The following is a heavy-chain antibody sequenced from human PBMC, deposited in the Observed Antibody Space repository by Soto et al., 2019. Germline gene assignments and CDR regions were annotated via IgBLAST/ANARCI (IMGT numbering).Heavy chain of an antibody. V-gene: IGHV1-18*01. D-gene: IGHD3-10*01. CDR3: ARGHEILLLCGELSNWFDP. J-gene: IGHJ5*02. Sequence: QVQLVQSGAEVKKPGASVKVSCKASGYTFTSYGISWVRQAPGQGLEWMGWISAYNGNTNYAQKLQGRVTMTTDTSTRTAYMELRSLRSDDTAVYYCARGHEILLLCGELSNWFDPWGKGTLVTVSS. CDR2: ISAYNGNT. CDR1: GYTFTSYG.